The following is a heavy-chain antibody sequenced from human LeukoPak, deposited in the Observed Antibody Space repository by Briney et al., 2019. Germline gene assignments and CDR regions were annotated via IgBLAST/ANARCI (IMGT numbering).Heavy chain of an antibody. D-gene: IGHD3-22*01. J-gene: IGHJ4*02. CDR1: GGTFSSYT. CDR2: IIPILGIA. Sequence: ASVKVSCKASGGTFSSYTISWVRQAPGQGLEWMGRIIPILGIANYAQKFQGRVTITADESTGTAYMELSSLRSEDTAVYYCARDLGRSYYDSSGHFDYWGQGTLVTVSS. CDR3: ARDLGRSYYDSSGHFDY. V-gene: IGHV1-69*04.